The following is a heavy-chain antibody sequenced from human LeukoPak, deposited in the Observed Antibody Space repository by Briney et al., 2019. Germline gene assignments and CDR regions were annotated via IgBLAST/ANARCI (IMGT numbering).Heavy chain of an antibody. Sequence: PGGSLRLSCAASGFTFSSYAMSWVRQAPGKGLEWVAVISYDGSNKYYADSVKGRFTISRDNSKNTLYLQMNSLRAEDTAVYYCARGGDYWGQGTLVTVSS. V-gene: IGHV3-30*03. CDR2: ISYDGSNK. CDR3: ARGGDY. CDR1: GFTFSSYA. J-gene: IGHJ4*02.